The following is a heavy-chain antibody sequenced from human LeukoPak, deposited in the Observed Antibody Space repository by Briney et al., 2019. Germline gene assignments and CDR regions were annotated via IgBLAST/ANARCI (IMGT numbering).Heavy chain of an antibody. J-gene: IGHJ4*02. CDR2: INPSGGST. CDR1: GYTLTSYY. CDR3: ARHLGPYRTLHFDY. D-gene: IGHD3-16*01. V-gene: IGHV1-46*01. Sequence: ASVKVSCKASGYTLTSYYMHWVRQAPGQGLEWMGIINPSGGSTSYAQNFQGRVTMTRDTSTSTVYMELNSLRSEDTAVYYCARHLGPYRTLHFDYWGQGTLVTVSS.